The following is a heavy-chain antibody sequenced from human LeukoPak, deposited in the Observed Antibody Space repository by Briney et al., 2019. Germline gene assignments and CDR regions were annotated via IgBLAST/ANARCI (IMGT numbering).Heavy chain of an antibody. V-gene: IGHV3-66*01. Sequence: GGSLRLSCAASGFTVISNYMSWVRQAPGKGLEWVSVLYTGGSTYYADSVKGRFTISRDNSKNTLYLQMNSLRAEDTAVYYCARVPYYYDASGYSLDYWGQGTLVTVSS. CDR1: GFTVISNY. J-gene: IGHJ4*02. CDR2: LYTGGST. D-gene: IGHD3-22*01. CDR3: ARVPYYYDASGYSLDY.